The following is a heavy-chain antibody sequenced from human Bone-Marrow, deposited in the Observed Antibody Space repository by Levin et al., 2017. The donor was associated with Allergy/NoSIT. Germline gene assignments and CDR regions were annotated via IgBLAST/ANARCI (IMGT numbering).Heavy chain of an antibody. D-gene: IGHD3-9*01. J-gene: IGHJ6*02. CDR2: ISSGSNYI. V-gene: IGHV3-21*06. CDR3: ARDRTYGILSNYGMNV. Sequence: GGSLRLSCAASGFNFSIFGVNWVRQAPGKGLVWVSSISSGSNYIYYADSVKGRFTISRDNSKNLLYLQMNSLRAEDTAIYYCARDRTYGILSNYGMNVWGQGTTVTVSS. CDR1: GFNFSIFG.